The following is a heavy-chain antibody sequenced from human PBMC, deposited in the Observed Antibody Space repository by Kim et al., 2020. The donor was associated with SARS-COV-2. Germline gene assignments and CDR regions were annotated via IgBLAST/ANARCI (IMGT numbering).Heavy chain of an antibody. CDR2: IFYIWST. Sequence: SETLSLTCTVSGGAMINYYWSWIRQPPGKVLLLIGYIFYIWSTNYNPSLNSRVTILLYTSNNHFSLMLTSFSASDTSIYYCSSGAYCNYDYSANGTLVTV. CDR3: SSGAYCNYDY. J-gene: IGHJ4*01. V-gene: IGHV4-59*08. D-gene: IGHD2-8*02. CDR1: GGAMINYY.